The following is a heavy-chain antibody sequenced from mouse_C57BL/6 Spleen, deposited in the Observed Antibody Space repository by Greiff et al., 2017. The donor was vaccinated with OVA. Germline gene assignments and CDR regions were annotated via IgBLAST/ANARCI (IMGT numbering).Heavy chain of an antibody. CDR2: IDPSDSYT. Sequence: QVQLQQPGAELVKPGASVKLSCKASGYTFTSYWMQWVKQRPGQGLAWIGEIDPSDSYTNYNQKFKGKATLTVDTSSSTAYMQLSSLTSEDSAVYYCARSGGLRRTYYFDYWGQGTTLTVSS. D-gene: IGHD2-4*01. J-gene: IGHJ2*01. CDR3: ARSGGLRRTYYFDY. V-gene: IGHV1-50*01. CDR1: GYTFTSYW.